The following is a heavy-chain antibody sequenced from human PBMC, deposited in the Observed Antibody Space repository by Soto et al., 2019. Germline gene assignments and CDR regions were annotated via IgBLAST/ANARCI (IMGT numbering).Heavy chain of an antibody. V-gene: IGHV5-10-1*01. CDR3: ARLGFPSY. J-gene: IGHJ4*02. Sequence: PGESLKISCNCSGYSFPTYWISWVRQLPGKGLEWMGRIDPSDSQTNYSPSFQGHVTISVDKSINTAYLQWNSLKASDTAMYYCARLGFPSYWGQGTLVTVSS. CDR2: IDPSDSQT. D-gene: IGHD7-27*01. CDR1: GYSFPTYW.